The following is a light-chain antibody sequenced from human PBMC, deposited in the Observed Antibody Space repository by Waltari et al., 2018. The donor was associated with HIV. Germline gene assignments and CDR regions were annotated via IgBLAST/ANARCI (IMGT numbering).Light chain of an antibody. Sequence: DIQMTQSPSSLSASVGDRVTITCRASQCIGTSLNWYQQRPGKAPELLIYAASGLQSGVPSRFSGNGSGTDFTLTVSSLQAEDFATYYCQQSYSTPRTFGQGTRVEIK. CDR3: QQSYSTPRT. CDR2: AAS. CDR1: QCIGTS. J-gene: IGKJ1*01. V-gene: IGKV1-39*01.